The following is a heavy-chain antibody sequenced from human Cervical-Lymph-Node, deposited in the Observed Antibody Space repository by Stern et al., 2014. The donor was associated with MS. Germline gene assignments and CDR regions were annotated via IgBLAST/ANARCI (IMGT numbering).Heavy chain of an antibody. Sequence: VQLVESGAEVEKPGASVKVSCKASGYTFTPYYMHWVRQAPGQGLEWMGVVDPNGGTTSYAQKFEGRVTMTRDTSTTTVYMELKNLRSDDTAVYYCTRGPIFDYWGQGTLVTVSS. CDR2: VDPNGGTT. J-gene: IGHJ4*02. CDR1: GYTFTPYY. CDR3: TRGPIFDY. V-gene: IGHV1-46*01.